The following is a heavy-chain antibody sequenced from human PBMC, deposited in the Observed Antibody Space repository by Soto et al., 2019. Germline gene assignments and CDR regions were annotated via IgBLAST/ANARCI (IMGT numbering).Heavy chain of an antibody. CDR3: AKARLLGFCTNGVCHLDY. J-gene: IGHJ4*02. D-gene: IGHD2-8*01. V-gene: IGHV3-23*01. CDR1: GCTFKSDA. Sequence: EVQLLESGGGLVQPGGSLRLSCAAYGCTFKSDAMTWVRQAPGKGLEWVSAISGSGSSTYYADSVKGRFTISRDSSKNTLYLQMDSLRAEDTAVYYCAKARLLGFCTNGVCHLDYWGQGTLVTVSS. CDR2: ISGSGSST.